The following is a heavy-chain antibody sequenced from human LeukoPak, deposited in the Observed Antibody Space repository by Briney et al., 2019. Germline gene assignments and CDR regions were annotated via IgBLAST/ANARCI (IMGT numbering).Heavy chain of an antibody. CDR3: ARDAESASGVFDY. V-gene: IGHV3-7*03. CDR2: IKQDGSEK. Sequence: GGSLRLSCEGSAFIFSGHWMNWVRQTPGKGLEWVANIKQDGSEKYYVDSVKGRFTISRDNAKNSLYLQMNSLRAEDTAVYYCARDAESASGVFDYWGQGTLVTVS. CDR1: AFIFSGHW. D-gene: IGHD3-10*01. J-gene: IGHJ4*02.